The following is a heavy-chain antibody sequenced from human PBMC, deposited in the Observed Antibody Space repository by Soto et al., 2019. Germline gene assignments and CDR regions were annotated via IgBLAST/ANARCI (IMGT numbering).Heavy chain of an antibody. CDR2: IKQDGSEK. Sequence: GGSLRLSCAASGFTFSSYWMSWVRQAPGKGLEWVANIKQDGSEKYYVDSVKGRFTISRDNAKNSLYLQMNSLRAEDTAVYYCARDSGDILTGYYDYWGQGTLVTVSS. CDR3: ARDSGDILTGYYDY. CDR1: GFTFSSYW. V-gene: IGHV3-7*03. J-gene: IGHJ4*02. D-gene: IGHD3-9*01.